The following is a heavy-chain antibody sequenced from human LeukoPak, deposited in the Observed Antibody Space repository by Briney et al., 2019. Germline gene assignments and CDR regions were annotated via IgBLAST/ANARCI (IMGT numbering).Heavy chain of an antibody. CDR2: ISGSGGGT. Sequence: GGSLRLSCAASGSTFSTYAMSWVRQAPGKGLEWVSGISGSGGGTYYADSVKGRFTISRDNSKNTLYLQMTSLRAEDTAVYYCAKSIGYYGSGSYYTFDYWGQGTLVTVSS. D-gene: IGHD3-10*01. CDR1: GSTFSTYA. J-gene: IGHJ4*02. V-gene: IGHV3-23*01. CDR3: AKSIGYYGSGSYYTFDY.